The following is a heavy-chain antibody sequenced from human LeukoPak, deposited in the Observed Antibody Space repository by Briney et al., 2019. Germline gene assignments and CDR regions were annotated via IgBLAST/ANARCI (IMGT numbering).Heavy chain of an antibody. CDR2: IVGSSSTI. J-gene: IGHJ4*02. Sequence: QPGGSLRLSCAASGFSFSTYSMNWVRQAPGKGLEWVSYIVGSSSTIYYADSVKGRFTTSRDNAKNSLYLQMDSLRAEDTAVYYCATDSPETAAFDYWGQGTLVTVSS. D-gene: IGHD1-1*01. CDR1: GFSFSTYS. CDR3: ATDSPETAAFDY. V-gene: IGHV3-48*04.